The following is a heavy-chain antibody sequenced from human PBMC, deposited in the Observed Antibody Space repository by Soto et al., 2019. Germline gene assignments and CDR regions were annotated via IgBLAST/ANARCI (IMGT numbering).Heavy chain of an antibody. CDR2: IIPIFGTA. CDR1: GGTFSSYA. V-gene: IGHV1-69*13. J-gene: IGHJ6*02. CDR3: ARAFVGSYYSGYYYGRGV. Sequence: SVKVSCKASGGTFSSYAISWVRQAPRQGLEWMGGIIPIFGTANYAQKFQGRVTITADESTSTAYMELSSLRSEDTAVYYCARAFVGSYYSGYYYGRGVWGQGTTVTVSS. D-gene: IGHD1-26*01.